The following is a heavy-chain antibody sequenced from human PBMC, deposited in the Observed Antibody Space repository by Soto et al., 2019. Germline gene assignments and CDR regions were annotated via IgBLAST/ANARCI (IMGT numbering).Heavy chain of an antibody. CDR3: AKDRDAGFNYYYYGMDV. CDR2: ISYDGSNK. Sequence: GGSLRLSCAASGFTFSSYGMHWVRQAPGKGLEWVAVISYDGSNKYYADSVKGRFTISRDNSKNTLYLQMNSLRAEDTAVYYCAKDRDAGFNYYYYGMDVWGQGTTVTVSS. CDR1: GFTFSSYG. V-gene: IGHV3-30*18. D-gene: IGHD3-10*01. J-gene: IGHJ6*02.